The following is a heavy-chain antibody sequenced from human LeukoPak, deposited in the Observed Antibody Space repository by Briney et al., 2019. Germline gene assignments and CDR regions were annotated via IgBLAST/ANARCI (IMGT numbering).Heavy chain of an antibody. CDR3: ARATYYYDSSQGY. Sequence: GGSLGLSFAASGFTFSSYWMHWVCQAPRTGLVSVSRINSDGSSTSYADSVKGRFTISRDNAKNTLYLQMNSLRAEDTAVYYCARATYYYDSSQGYWGQGTLVTVSS. CDR1: GFTFSSYW. J-gene: IGHJ4*02. D-gene: IGHD3-22*01. V-gene: IGHV3-74*01. CDR2: INSDGSST.